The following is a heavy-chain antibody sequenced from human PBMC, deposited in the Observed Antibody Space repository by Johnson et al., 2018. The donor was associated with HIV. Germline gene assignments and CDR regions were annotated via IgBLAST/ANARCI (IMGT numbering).Heavy chain of an antibody. CDR1: GFTFSSYW. V-gene: IGHV3-64*01. CDR2: ISSNGGST. CDR3: ARGVPWELRRGDAFDI. D-gene: IGHD1-26*01. J-gene: IGHJ3*02. Sequence: EVQLLESGGGLVQPGGSLRLSCAASGFTFSSYWMSWVRQAPGKGLEYVSAISSNGGSTYYANSVKGRFTISRDNSKNTLYLQMGSLRAEDMAVYYCARGVPWELRRGDAFDIWCQGTMVTVSS.